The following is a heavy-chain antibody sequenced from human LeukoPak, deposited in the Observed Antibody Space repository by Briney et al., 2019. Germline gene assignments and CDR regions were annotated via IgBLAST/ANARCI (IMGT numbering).Heavy chain of an antibody. D-gene: IGHD4-17*01. Sequence: KASETLSLTCTVSGGSISSYYWSWIRQPPGKGLEWIGYIYYSGSTNYNPSLKSRVTISVDTSKNQFSLKLSSVTAADTAVYYCARVDYGDYAVFDYWGQGTLVTVSS. CDR1: GGSISSYY. J-gene: IGHJ4*02. V-gene: IGHV4-59*01. CDR3: ARVDYGDYAVFDY. CDR2: IYYSGST.